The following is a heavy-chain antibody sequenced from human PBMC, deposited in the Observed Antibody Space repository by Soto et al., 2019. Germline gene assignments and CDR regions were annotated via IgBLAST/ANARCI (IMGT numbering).Heavy chain of an antibody. CDR3: ARATIIAAAGTTYYYYGMDV. Sequence: QVQLVQSGAEVKKPGSSVKVSCKASGGTFGSYAISWVRQAPGQGLEWMGGIIPIFGTANYAQKFQGRVTITADESTSTAYMELSSLRSEDTAVYYCARATIIAAAGTTYYYYGMDVWGQGTTVTVSS. CDR2: IIPIFGTA. D-gene: IGHD6-13*01. CDR1: GGTFGSYA. V-gene: IGHV1-69*01. J-gene: IGHJ6*02.